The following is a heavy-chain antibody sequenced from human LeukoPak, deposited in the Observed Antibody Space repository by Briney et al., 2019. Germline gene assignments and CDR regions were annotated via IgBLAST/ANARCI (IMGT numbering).Heavy chain of an antibody. D-gene: IGHD6-13*01. Sequence: SETLSLTCAVYGGPFNGYYWSWIRQPPGKGLEWIGDINHSGSTNYNPSLKSRVTISVDTSKNQFSLKLNSMIAADTAVYYCARAYSSSWYLNWFDPWGQGTLVTVSS. V-gene: IGHV4-34*01. CDR1: GGPFNGYY. CDR2: INHSGST. CDR3: ARAYSSSWYLNWFDP. J-gene: IGHJ5*02.